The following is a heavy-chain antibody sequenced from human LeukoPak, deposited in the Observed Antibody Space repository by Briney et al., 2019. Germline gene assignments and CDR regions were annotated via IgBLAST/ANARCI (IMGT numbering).Heavy chain of an antibody. CDR2: INPNSGGT. J-gene: IGHJ4*02. V-gene: IGHV1-2*02. D-gene: IGHD3-22*01. Sequence: GASVKVSCKASGYIFTGYYMHWVRQAPGQGLEWMGWINPNSGGTNYAQKFQGRVTMTRDTSISTDYMELSRLRSDDTAVYYCARSYYYDRFFFDYWGQGTLVTVSS. CDR3: ARSYYYDRFFFDY. CDR1: GYIFTGYY.